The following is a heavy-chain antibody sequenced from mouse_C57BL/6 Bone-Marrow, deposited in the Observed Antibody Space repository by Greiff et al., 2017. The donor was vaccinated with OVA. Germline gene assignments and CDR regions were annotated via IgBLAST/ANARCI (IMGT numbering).Heavy chain of an antibody. D-gene: IGHD2-5*01. CDR3: ARQGAYSNYPYYFDY. Sequence: EVQRVESGGDLVKPGGSLKLSCAASGFTFSSYGMSWVRQTPDKRLEWVATISSGGSYTYYPDSVKGRFTISSDNAKNTLYLQMSSLKSEDTAMYYCARQGAYSNYPYYFDYWGQGTTLTVSS. V-gene: IGHV5-6*01. CDR2: ISSGGSYT. J-gene: IGHJ2*01. CDR1: GFTFSSYG.